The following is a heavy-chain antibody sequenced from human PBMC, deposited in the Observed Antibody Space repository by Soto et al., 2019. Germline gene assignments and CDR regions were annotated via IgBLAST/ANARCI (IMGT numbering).Heavy chain of an antibody. CDR2: INSDRTST. J-gene: IGHJ6*02. Sequence: EVQLVESGGGLVQPGGSLRLSCAASGFTFSGYWMHWVRQTPGKGLVWVSRINSDRTSTSYADSVKGRFTISRDNAKNTLYLQMNSLRAEDTAVYYCARGRSFYGMDVWGQGTTVTVSS. CDR3: ARGRSFYGMDV. CDR1: GFTFSGYW. V-gene: IGHV3-74*01.